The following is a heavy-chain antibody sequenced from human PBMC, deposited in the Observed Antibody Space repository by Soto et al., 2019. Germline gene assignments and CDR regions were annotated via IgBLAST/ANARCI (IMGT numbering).Heavy chain of an antibody. Sequence: ASLKVSCKASGYTFTDYYLHWVRQAPGQGLEWMGWIDPNSGGPQYARKFQGRVTMTRDTSTSTAYMELGRLKSDDTAIYYCARDSPLTTGWFDPWGKGTLVTVSS. D-gene: IGHD4-17*01. CDR2: IDPNSGGP. V-gene: IGHV1-2*07. CDR3: ARDSPLTTGWFDP. J-gene: IGHJ5*02. CDR1: GYTFTDYY.